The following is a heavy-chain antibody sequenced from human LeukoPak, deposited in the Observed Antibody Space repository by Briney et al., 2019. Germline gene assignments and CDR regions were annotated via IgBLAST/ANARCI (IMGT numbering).Heavy chain of an antibody. V-gene: IGHV3-7*01. CDR2: IQPDGSEG. D-gene: IGHD3-16*01. Sequence: GGSLRLSCAASGFTFSSTWMSWVRQAPGKGLEWVGNIQPDGSEGYPVDSVKGRFTISRDNARNSLFLQMNSLRVEDTAVYYCASQNYARFDPWGQGTLVTVSS. CDR3: ASQNYARFDP. J-gene: IGHJ5*02. CDR1: GFTFSSTW.